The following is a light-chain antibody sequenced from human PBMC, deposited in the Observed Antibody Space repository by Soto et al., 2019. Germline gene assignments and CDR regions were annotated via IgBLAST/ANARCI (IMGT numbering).Light chain of an antibody. CDR3: QHYNNWPPWT. CDR2: GAS. V-gene: IGKV3-15*01. Sequence: EIVMTQSPATLSVSPWERATLSCRASQSVSSNLAWYQQKPGQAPRLLIYGASTRATGIPARFSGSGSGTEFTLTINSLQSEDFAVYYCQHYNNWPPWTFGQGTKVEIK. J-gene: IGKJ1*01. CDR1: QSVSSN.